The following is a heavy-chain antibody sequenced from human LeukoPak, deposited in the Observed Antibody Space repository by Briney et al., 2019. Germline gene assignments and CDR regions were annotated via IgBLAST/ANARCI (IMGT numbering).Heavy chain of an antibody. V-gene: IGHV3-15*01. J-gene: IGHJ5*02. D-gene: IGHD6-13*01. CDR3: TTGYSSRWYA. CDR2: IKRKADGGTT. Sequence: GGSLRLSCAASGFTFNDAWMNWVRQAPGKGLEWIGHIKRKADGGTTDHSAPVTGRFTISTGDSKNTLYLQMNSLKTEDTAVYYCTTGYSSRWYAWGQGTLVTVSS. CDR1: GFTFNDAW.